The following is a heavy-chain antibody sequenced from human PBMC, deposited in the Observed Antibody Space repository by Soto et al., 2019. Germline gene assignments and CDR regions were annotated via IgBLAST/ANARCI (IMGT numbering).Heavy chain of an antibody. CDR2: INHSGST. Sequence: QVQLQQWGAGLLKPSETLSLSCAVYGGSFSGYYWSGIRQPPGKGVEWIGEINHSGSTNYNPSIKSRVTISVDTSKNQYSLKLSSVTAADTAVYYCARAGGYYYYCMDVWGQGTPVTVSS. J-gene: IGHJ6*02. D-gene: IGHD3-16*01. V-gene: IGHV4-34*01. CDR1: GGSFSGYY. CDR3: ARAGGYYYYCMDV.